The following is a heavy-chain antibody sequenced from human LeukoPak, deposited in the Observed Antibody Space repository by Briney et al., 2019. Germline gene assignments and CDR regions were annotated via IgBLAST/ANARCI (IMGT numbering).Heavy chain of an antibody. V-gene: IGHV3-33*01. CDR3: ARTVDTAMAVTFDY. D-gene: IGHD5-18*01. J-gene: IGHJ4*02. CDR1: GFTFSIYG. CDR2: IWYDGSNK. Sequence: PGRSLRLSCTASGFTFSIYGMHWVRQAPGKGLEWVALIWYDGSNKYYADFVKGRFTISRDNSKNTLYLQMNSLRAEDTAVYHCARTVDTAMAVTFDYWGQGSLVTVSS.